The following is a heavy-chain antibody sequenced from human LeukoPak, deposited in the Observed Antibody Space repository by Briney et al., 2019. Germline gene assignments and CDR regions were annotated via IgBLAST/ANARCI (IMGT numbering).Heavy chain of an antibody. D-gene: IGHD3-22*01. CDR2: IYYSGNT. CDR3: ASTSPKYYYESSGYSSLFDN. V-gene: IGHV4-38-2*02. J-gene: IGHJ4*02. Sequence: SETLSLTCTVSGYSISSGYYWGWIRQPPGRGLEWIGTIYYSGNTYYNPSLKSRLTISVDTSKNQFSLKLRSVTAADTALYYCASTSPKYYYESSGYSSLFDNWGQGTLVTVSS. CDR1: GYSISSGYY.